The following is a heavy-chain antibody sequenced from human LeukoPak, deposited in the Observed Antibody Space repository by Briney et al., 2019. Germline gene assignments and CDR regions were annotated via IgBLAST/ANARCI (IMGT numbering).Heavy chain of an antibody. D-gene: IGHD3-9*01. V-gene: IGHV1-2*02. Sequence: ASVKVSCKTSGYTFTGDYIHWVRQAPGQGLEWMGWINPNSGGTNYAQKFQGRVTMTRDTSISTAYMELSRLRSDDTAVYYCARAGSISDILTGYRPFDPWGQGTLVTVSS. J-gene: IGHJ5*02. CDR1: GYTFTGDY. CDR3: ARAGSISDILTGYRPFDP. CDR2: INPNSGGT.